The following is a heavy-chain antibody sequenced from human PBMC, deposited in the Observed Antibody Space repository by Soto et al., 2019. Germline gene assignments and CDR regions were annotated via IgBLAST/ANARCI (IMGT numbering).Heavy chain of an antibody. CDR1: GYSFTSYW. J-gene: IGHJ6*02. V-gene: IGHV5-10-1*01. CDR2: IDPSDSYT. D-gene: IGHD1-20*01. CDR3: ARHSCIVMMGEYNSDYYGMDA. Sequence: RESLKISCKGSGYSFTSYWISWVRQMPGKGLEWMGRIDPSDSYTNYSPSFQGHVTISADKSISTAYLQWSSLQASDTAMYYCARHSCIVMMGEYNSDYYGMDACGQRTTVTVSS.